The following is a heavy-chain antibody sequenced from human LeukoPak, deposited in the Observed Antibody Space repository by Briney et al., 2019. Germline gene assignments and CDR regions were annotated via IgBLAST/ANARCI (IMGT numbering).Heavy chain of an antibody. Sequence: KRGESLKISCKASGYFFTSYWIGCVRQMPGKGLEWMGIINPSDSDTRYSPSFQGQVTISADKSISTVYLQWSSLKASDTAKYYCAKGYSRVDYWGQGTLVTVSS. V-gene: IGHV5-51*01. D-gene: IGHD5-12*01. J-gene: IGHJ4*02. CDR1: GYFFTSYW. CDR3: AKGYSRVDY. CDR2: INPSDSDT.